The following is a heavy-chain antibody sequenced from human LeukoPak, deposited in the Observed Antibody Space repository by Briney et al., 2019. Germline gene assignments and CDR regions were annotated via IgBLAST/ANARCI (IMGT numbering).Heavy chain of an antibody. D-gene: IGHD6-19*01. Sequence: ASVKVSCKASGGTFSSYAISWVRQAPGQGLEWMGWINPNSGGTNYAQKFQGRVTMTRDTSISTAYMELSRLRSDDTAVYYCARDRGIAVAGTVDYWGQGTLVTVSS. CDR2: INPNSGGT. CDR1: GGTFSSYA. J-gene: IGHJ4*02. V-gene: IGHV1-2*02. CDR3: ARDRGIAVAGTVDY.